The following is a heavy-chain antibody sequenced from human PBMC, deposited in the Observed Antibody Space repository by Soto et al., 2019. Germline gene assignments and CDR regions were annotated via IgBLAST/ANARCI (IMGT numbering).Heavy chain of an antibody. J-gene: IGHJ6*02. D-gene: IGHD3-3*01. Sequence: GGSLRLSCAASGFTFSDYYMSWIRQAPGKGLEWVSYISSSGSTIYYADSVKGRFTISRDNAKNSLYLQMNSLRAEDTAVYYCARVLTTIFGVARYGMDVWGQGTTVTVSS. CDR2: ISSSGSTI. CDR1: GFTFSDYY. V-gene: IGHV3-11*01. CDR3: ARVLTTIFGVARYGMDV.